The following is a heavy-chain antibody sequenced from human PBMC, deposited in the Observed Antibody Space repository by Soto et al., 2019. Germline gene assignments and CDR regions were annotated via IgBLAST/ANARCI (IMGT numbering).Heavy chain of an antibody. CDR1: GFTFSSYA. CDR3: TKTFFSGSGSYRGWFDP. J-gene: IGHJ5*02. V-gene: IGHV3-23*01. Sequence: GWSLRLSCAASGFTFSSYAMTWVRQAPGKGLEWVSTISGSGDSTYYADSVKGRFTISRDNSKNTLYLQMNSLRAEDTAVYYCTKTFFSGSGSYRGWFDPWGQGTLVTVSS. D-gene: IGHD3-10*01. CDR2: ISGSGDST.